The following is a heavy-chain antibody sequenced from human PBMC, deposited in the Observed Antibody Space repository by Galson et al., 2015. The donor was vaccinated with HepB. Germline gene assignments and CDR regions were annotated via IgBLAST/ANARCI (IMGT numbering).Heavy chain of an antibody. D-gene: IGHD5-18*01. CDR2: INTNTGNP. CDR1: GYTFSSYA. J-gene: IGHJ6*02. CDR3: ARERRLSGYGSYYYAYGMDV. V-gene: IGHV7-4-1*02. Sequence: SVKVSCKASGYTFSSYAMNWVRQAPGQGLEWMGWINTNTGNPTYAQGFTGRFVFSLDTSVSTAYLQISSLKPEDTAVYYYARERRLSGYGSYYYAYGMDVWGQGTTVTVSS.